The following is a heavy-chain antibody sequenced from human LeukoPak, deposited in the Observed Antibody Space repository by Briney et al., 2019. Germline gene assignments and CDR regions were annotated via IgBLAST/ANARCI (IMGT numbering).Heavy chain of an antibody. CDR2: MYLSGTT. D-gene: IGHD3-22*01. CDR1: GDSINSLDL. V-gene: IGHV4-4*02. J-gene: IGHJ4*02. CDR3: AGLVGRYSSGLYYYYFDY. Sequence: SETLSLTCTVSGDSINSLDLWSWVRQPPGKGLEWIGEMYLSGTTHSNPSVKGRVTISIDKSKIQFSLNLSSVTAADTAVYYCAGLVGRYSSGLYYYYFDYWGQGTLVTVSS.